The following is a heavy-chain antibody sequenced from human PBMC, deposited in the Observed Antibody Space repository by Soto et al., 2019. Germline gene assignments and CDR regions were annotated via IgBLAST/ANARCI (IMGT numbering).Heavy chain of an antibody. CDR3: ARGRVAARRIKGNWFDP. CDR1: GYTFTSYD. V-gene: IGHV1-8*01. CDR2: MNPNSGNT. Sequence: ASVKVSCKASGYTFTSYDINWVRQATGQGLEWMGWMNPNSGNTGYAQKFQGRVTMTRNTSISTAYMELSSLRSEDTAVYYCARGRVAARRIKGNWFDPWGQGTLVTVSS. D-gene: IGHD6-6*01. J-gene: IGHJ5*02.